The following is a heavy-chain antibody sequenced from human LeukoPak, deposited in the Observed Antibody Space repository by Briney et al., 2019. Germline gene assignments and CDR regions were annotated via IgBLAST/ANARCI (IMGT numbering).Heavy chain of an antibody. D-gene: IGHD6-19*01. CDR3: ARDRRSGPRTDY. Sequence: PGGSLRLSCVASGFTLSSYSMNWVRQAPGKGLEWVSYISSGSSTIYYADSVKGRFTISRDNAKNSLYLQMNSLRDEDTAVYYCARDRRSGPRTDYWGQGTLVTVSS. CDR2: ISSGSSTI. J-gene: IGHJ4*02. CDR1: GFTLSSYS. V-gene: IGHV3-48*02.